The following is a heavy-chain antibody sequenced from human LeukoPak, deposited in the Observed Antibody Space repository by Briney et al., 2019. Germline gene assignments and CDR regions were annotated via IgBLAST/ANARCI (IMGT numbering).Heavy chain of an antibody. V-gene: IGHV1-18*01. J-gene: IGHJ4*02. CDR3: ARELHVERDDY. CDR2: ISANDGKT. Sequence: ASVKVSCKASGFVFTSYGFTWVRQAPGQGLEWMGWISANDGKTHYSEKHQGGVTMSTDTVTSTAYMELRSLRSDDTAVYYCARELHVERDDYWGQGTLVTVSS. D-gene: IGHD1-1*01. CDR1: GFVFTSYG.